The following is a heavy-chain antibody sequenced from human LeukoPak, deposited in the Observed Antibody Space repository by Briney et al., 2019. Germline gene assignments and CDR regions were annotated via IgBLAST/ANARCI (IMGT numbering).Heavy chain of an antibody. D-gene: IGHD5-12*01. CDR2: LTGTSSYV. J-gene: IGHJ4*02. CDR3: ARGHSAYDHHVHS. Sequence: GGSLRLSCAASGFNLTSYSMTWVRRAPGKGLEWVSSLTGTSSYVYSADSMKGRVTISRDNAGNSVYLQMNSLRAEDTAVYYCARGHSAYDHHVHSWGQGTLFTASS. CDR1: GFNLTSYS. V-gene: IGHV3-21*06.